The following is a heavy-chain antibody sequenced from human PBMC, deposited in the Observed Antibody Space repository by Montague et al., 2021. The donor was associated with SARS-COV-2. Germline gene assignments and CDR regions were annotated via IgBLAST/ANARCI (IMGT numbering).Heavy chain of an antibody. CDR1: GFTFTNYW. D-gene: IGHD3/OR15-3a*01. CDR3: ARVDYQVPYYYYAGMDL. CDR2: INQHGGEN. Sequence: SRRLSWSASGFTFTNYWMTWVRLAPGKGLEWVATINQHGGENYYVGSVKGRFTISRDNAKKSVYLQINSLGAEDTAVYYCARVDYQVPYYYYAGMDLWGQGTTVTVSS. V-gene: IGHV3-7*01. J-gene: IGHJ6*02.